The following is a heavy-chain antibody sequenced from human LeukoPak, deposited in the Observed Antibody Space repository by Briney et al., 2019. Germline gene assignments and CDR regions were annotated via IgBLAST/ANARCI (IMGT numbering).Heavy chain of an antibody. D-gene: IGHD1-26*01. CDR1: GYTFTGYY. J-gene: IGHJ6*02. V-gene: IGHV1-2*02. CDR2: INPNSGGT. CDR3: ARRGSSDPTYGMDV. Sequence: ASVKVCCKASGYTFTGYYMHWVRQAPGQGLEWMGWINPNSGGTNYAQKFQGRVTMTRDTSISTAYMELSRLRSDDTAVYYCARRGSSDPTYGMDVWGQGTTVTVSS.